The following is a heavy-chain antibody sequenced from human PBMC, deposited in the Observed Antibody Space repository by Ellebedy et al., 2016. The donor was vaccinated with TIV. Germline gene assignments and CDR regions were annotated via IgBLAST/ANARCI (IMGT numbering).Heavy chain of an antibody. CDR2: INTNTGNP. CDR1: GYTFTSYA. J-gene: IGHJ4*02. Sequence: ASVKVSCKASGYTFTSYAMNWVRQAPGQGLEWMGWINTNTGNPTYAQGFTGRFVFSLDTSVSTAWLQISSLKAEDTAVYYCVRWFFFDNGDYHVNWGQGTLVTVSS. CDR3: VRWFFFDNGDYHVN. V-gene: IGHV7-4-1*02. D-gene: IGHD2-21*01.